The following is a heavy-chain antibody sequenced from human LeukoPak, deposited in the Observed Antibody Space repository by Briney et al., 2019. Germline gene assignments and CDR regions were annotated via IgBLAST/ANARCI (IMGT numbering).Heavy chain of an antibody. Sequence: SETLSLTCTVSGGSISSGGYYWSWIRQHPGKGLEWIGYIYYSGSTYYNPSLKSRVTISVDTSKNQFSLKLSSVTAADTAVYYCARVWEPREPYDSSGYSASDIWGQGTMVTVSS. J-gene: IGHJ3*02. D-gene: IGHD3-22*01. CDR2: IYYSGST. CDR3: ARVWEPREPYDSSGYSASDI. CDR1: GGSISSGGYY. V-gene: IGHV4-31*03.